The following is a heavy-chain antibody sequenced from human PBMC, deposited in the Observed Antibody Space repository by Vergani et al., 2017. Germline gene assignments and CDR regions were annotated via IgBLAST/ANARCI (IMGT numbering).Heavy chain of an antibody. J-gene: IGHJ6*03. CDR1: GFSLNTRGVS. Sequence: QITLKESGPTLVKPTQPLTLTCTFSGFSLNTRGVSVAWIRQPAGKALDWHALIYWNDDQHYSPSLNNRVTITKDTSENQVVLTMTNMDYVDTGTYYCVYSKTECGATGCFYPFYSSYYMDVWGKGTTVTVSS. V-gene: IGHV2-5*04. CDR3: VYSKTECGATGCFYPFYSSYYMDV. D-gene: IGHD4/OR15-4a*01. CDR2: IYWNDDQ.